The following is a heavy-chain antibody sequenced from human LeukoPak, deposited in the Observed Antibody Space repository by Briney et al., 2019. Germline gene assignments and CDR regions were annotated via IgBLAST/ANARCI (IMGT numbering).Heavy chain of an antibody. J-gene: IGHJ4*02. CDR3: ARGRGVDC. CDR2: ITWNSGSI. Sequence: GGSLRLSCAASGFTFGDYATHWVRQAPGKGLEWVSRITWNSGSIGYADSVKGRFTISRDNSKNTLYLQMNSLRAEDTAVYYCARGRGVDCWGQGTLVTVSS. D-gene: IGHD3-10*01. V-gene: IGHV3-9*01. CDR1: GFTFGDYA.